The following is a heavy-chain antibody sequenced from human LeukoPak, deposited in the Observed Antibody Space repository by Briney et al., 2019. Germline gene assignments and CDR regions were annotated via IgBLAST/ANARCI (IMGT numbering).Heavy chain of an antibody. V-gene: IGHV4-34*01. J-gene: IGHJ3*02. Sequence: SETLSLTCAVYGGSFSGYYWSWIRQPPGKGLEWIGEINHSGSTNYNPSLKSRVTISVDRSKNQFSLKLSSVTAADTAVYYCARDMGATYYYDSSDYDAFDIWGQGTMVTVSS. CDR3: ARDMGATYYYDSSDYDAFDI. D-gene: IGHD3-22*01. CDR2: INHSGST. CDR1: GGSFSGYY.